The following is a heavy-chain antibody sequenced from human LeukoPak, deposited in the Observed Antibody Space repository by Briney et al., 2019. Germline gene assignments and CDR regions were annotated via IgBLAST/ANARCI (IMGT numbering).Heavy chain of an antibody. CDR1: GFTFSSYG. CDR3: AKDKRPPALPRNYYGMDV. Sequence: GSSLRLSCAASGFTFSSYGMHWVPQAPGKGLEGVAVLSYDGSNKYYADSAKGRFTISRDNSKNALYLQMNSLRAEDTAVYYCAKDKRPPALPRNYYGMDVWGKGTTVTVSS. CDR2: LSYDGSNK. J-gene: IGHJ6*04. D-gene: IGHD2-15*01. V-gene: IGHV3-30*18.